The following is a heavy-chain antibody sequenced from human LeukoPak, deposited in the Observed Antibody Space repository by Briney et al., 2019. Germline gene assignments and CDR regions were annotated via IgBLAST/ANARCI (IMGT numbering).Heavy chain of an antibody. CDR3: ARVGPVLLWFGELSHAFDI. J-gene: IGHJ3*02. CDR1: GVSISSYY. CDR2: IYHSGST. D-gene: IGHD3-10*01. V-gene: IGHV4-38-2*02. Sequence: TTSETLSLTCTVSGVSISSYYWGWIRQPPGKGLEWIGSIYHSGSTYYNPSLKSRVTISVDTSKNQFSLKLSSVTAADTAVYYCARVGPVLLWFGELSHAFDIWGQGTMVTVSS.